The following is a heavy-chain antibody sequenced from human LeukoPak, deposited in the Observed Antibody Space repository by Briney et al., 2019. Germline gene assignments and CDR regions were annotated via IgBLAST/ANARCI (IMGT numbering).Heavy chain of an antibody. CDR2: IYYSGST. J-gene: IGHJ6*02. CDR1: GGSISSGGYY. V-gene: IGHV4-31*03. Sequence: SETLSLTCTVSGGSISSGGYYWSWIRQHPGKGLEWIGYIYYSGSTYYNPSHKSRVTISVDTSKNQFSLKLSSVTAADTAVYYCARGYCSSTSCYPLYTAGMDVWGQGTTVTVSS. CDR3: ARGYCSSTSCYPLYTAGMDV. D-gene: IGHD2-2*01.